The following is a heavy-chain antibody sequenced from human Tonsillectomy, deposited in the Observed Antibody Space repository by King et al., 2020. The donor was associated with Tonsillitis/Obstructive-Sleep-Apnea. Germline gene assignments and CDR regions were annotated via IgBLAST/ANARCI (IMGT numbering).Heavy chain of an antibody. CDR2: IIPILNIA. Sequence: QLVQSGAEVKKPGSSVKVSCKASGGTLSSYAINWVRQAPGQGLEWMGRIIPILNIADYAQKFQGRGTITADKSASTAYLELSSLRYEDTAVYYRRTFAGKDIVVLSPAIRPVAYYYMDVWGKGTTVTVSS. CDR3: RTFAGKDIVVLSPAIRPVAYYYMDV. CDR1: GGTLSSYA. V-gene: IGHV1-69*04. J-gene: IGHJ6*03. D-gene: IGHD2-2*01.